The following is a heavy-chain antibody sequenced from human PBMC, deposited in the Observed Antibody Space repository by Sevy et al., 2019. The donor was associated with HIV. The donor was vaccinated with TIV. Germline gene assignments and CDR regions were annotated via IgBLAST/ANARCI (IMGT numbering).Heavy chain of an antibody. CDR1: GDSISSYY. CDR2: IYYSGST. CDR3: ARDPYYYDDIDI. V-gene: IGHV4-59*12. Sequence: SENLSLTCTVSGDSISSYYWSWIRQPPGKGLEWIGYIYYSGSTNYNPSLKSRVTISVDTSKNQFSLELSSVTAADTAVYYCARDPYYYDDIDIWGQGTTVTVSS. D-gene: IGHD3-10*01. J-gene: IGHJ3*02.